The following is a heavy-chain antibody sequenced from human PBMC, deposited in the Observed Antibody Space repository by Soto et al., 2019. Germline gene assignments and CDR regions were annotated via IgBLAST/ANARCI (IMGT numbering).Heavy chain of an antibody. J-gene: IGHJ4*02. CDR2: ISSSSSYI. CDR3: ERASVDYKLDY. D-gene: IGHD4-4*01. Sequence: GGVLRLSCAASGFTFSSYSMNWVRQAPGKGLEWVSSISSSSSYIYYADSVKGRFTISRDNAKNSLYLQMNSLRAEDTAVYYCERASVDYKLDYWGQGTLVTVSS. CDR1: GFTFSSYS. V-gene: IGHV3-21*01.